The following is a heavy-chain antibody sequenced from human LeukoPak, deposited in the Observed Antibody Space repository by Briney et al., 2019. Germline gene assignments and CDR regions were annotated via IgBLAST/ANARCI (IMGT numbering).Heavy chain of an antibody. D-gene: IGHD3-9*01. CDR1: GYTLTELS. V-gene: IGHV1-24*01. CDR2: FDPEDGET. CDR3: ATRRSFDWLSSDAFDI. Sequence: ASVKVSCKVSGYTLTELSMHWVRQAPGKGLEWMGRFDPEDGETIYAQKFQGRVTMTEDTSTDTAYMELSSLRSEDTAVYYCATRRSFDWLSSDAFDIWGQGTMVTVSS. J-gene: IGHJ3*02.